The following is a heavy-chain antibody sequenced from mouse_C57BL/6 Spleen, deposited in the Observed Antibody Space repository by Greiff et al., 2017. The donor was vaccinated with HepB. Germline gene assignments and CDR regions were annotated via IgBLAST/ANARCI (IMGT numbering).Heavy chain of an antibody. CDR1: GYAFSSSW. Sequence: VKLVESGPELVKPGASVKISCKASGYAFSSSWMNWVKQRPGKGLEWIGRIYPGDGDTNYNGKFKGKATLTADKSSSTAYMQLSSLTSEDSAVYFCARFDGDWYFDVWGTGTTVTVSS. V-gene: IGHV1-82*01. CDR2: IYPGDGDT. D-gene: IGHD2-3*01. CDR3: ARFDGDWYFDV. J-gene: IGHJ1*03.